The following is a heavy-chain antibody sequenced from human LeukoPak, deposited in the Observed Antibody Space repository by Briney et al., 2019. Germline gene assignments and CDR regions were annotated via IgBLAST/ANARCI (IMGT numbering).Heavy chain of an antibody. J-gene: IGHJ4*02. Sequence: GGSLRLSCAASGFTFSSYAMSWVRQAPGKGLEWVSAISGSGGSTYYADSVKGRFTISRDNSKNTLYLQMNSLRAEDTALYYCARGGGSYYGIYFDYWGQGTLVTVSS. CDR3: ARGGGSYYGIYFDY. D-gene: IGHD1-26*01. CDR2: ISGSGGST. V-gene: IGHV3-23*01. CDR1: GFTFSSYA.